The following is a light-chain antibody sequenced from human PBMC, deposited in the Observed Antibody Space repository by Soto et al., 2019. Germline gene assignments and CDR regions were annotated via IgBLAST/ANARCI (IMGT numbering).Light chain of an antibody. CDR3: QQYDNLPYT. CDR1: QDTSNY. V-gene: IGKV1-33*01. J-gene: IGKJ2*01. Sequence: DIQMTQSPSSLSASVGDTVTITCQASQDTSNYLNLYQQKPGKAPKLLIYDASNLETGVTSRFSGSGSGTDFTFTISSLQPEDIATYYCQQYDNLPYTFGQGTKLEIK. CDR2: DAS.